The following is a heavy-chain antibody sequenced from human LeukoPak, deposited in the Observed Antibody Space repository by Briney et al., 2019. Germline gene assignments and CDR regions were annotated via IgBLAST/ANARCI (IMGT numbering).Heavy chain of an antibody. D-gene: IGHD6-6*01. CDR1: GFTFSSYA. CDR2: ISYDGSNK. V-gene: IGHV3-30*04. J-gene: IGHJ4*02. Sequence: PGRSLRLSCAASGFTFSSYAMHWVRQAPGKGLEWVAVISYDGSNKYYAASVKGRFIISRDNSKNTLYPQMNSLRAEDTAVYYCARDRASIAARYFDYWGQGTLVTVSS. CDR3: ARDRASIAARYFDY.